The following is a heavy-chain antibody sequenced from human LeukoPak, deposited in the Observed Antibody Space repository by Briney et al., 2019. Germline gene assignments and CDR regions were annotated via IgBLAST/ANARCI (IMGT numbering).Heavy chain of an antibody. CDR2: SAGSGGST. D-gene: IGHD1-1*01. CDR3: AKRGNPTVGHHYLDV. Sequence: GGSLRLSCAAAGFTFSRHAMSWVRQAPGKGLEWVASSAGSGGSTHYADSVKGRFTISRDNSQNTVYLQMNSLSAEDTAVYYCAKRGNPTVGHHYLDVWGKGTTVSVSS. CDR1: GFTFSRHA. J-gene: IGHJ6*03. V-gene: IGHV3-23*01.